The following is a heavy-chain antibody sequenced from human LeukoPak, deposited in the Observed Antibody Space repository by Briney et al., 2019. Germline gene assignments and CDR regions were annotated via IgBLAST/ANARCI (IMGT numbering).Heavy chain of an antibody. Sequence: GGSLRFSCAASGFTFSSYAMSWVRQAPGKGLEWVSAISGSGGSTYYADSVKGRFTISRDDSKNTAYLQMNSLKIEDTAVYYCTTDYSDYTFMDHWGQGTLVTVSS. CDR2: ISGSGGST. D-gene: IGHD4-11*01. J-gene: IGHJ4*02. CDR1: GFTFSSYA. V-gene: IGHV3-23*01. CDR3: TTDYSDYTFMDH.